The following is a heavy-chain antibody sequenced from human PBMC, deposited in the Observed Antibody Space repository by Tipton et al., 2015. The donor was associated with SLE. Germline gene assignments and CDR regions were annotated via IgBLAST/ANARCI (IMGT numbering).Heavy chain of an antibody. D-gene: IGHD6-13*01. J-gene: IGHJ5*02. CDR2: MYHSGST. CDR3: ARGWYSRNWEWWFDP. Sequence: LRLSCTVSGGSIRSHYWSWIRQPPGKGLEWLGYMYHSGSTKYNPSLKSRDTISLDTSKNQVSLKLTSVTAADTAVYYCARGWYSRNWEWWFDPWGQGTLVTVSS. CDR1: GGSIRSHY. V-gene: IGHV4-59*11.